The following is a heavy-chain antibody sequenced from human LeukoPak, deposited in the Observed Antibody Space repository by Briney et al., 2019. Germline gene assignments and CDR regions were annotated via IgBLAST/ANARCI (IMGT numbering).Heavy chain of an antibody. Sequence: GGSXRLSCXXSGXTLSNYGMXWVRQAPGKGLEWVAGISDSGGSTKYADSVKGRFTISRDNPKNTLFLQMNSLRAEDTAVYFCAKRGVVIRVVLVGFHKEAYYFESWGQGALVTVSS. V-gene: IGHV3-23*01. CDR1: GXTLSNYG. J-gene: IGHJ4*02. CDR2: ISDSGGST. D-gene: IGHD3/OR15-3a*01. CDR3: AKRGVVIRVVLVGFHKEAYYFES.